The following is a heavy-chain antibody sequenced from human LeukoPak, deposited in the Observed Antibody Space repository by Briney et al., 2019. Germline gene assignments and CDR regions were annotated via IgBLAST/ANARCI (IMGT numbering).Heavy chain of an antibody. J-gene: IGHJ3*01. V-gene: IGHV3-15*01. Sequence: PGGSLRLSCAASGFTLSNAWMSWVRQAPGKGLECVGRIKSKADGGTTEYAAPVKGRLTISRDDSKNMLYLQMNSLKTEDAAVYYCTTGGGSNWGQGTMVTVSS. CDR2: IKSKADGGTT. D-gene: IGHD5-12*01. CDR3: TTGGGSN. CDR1: GFTLSNAW.